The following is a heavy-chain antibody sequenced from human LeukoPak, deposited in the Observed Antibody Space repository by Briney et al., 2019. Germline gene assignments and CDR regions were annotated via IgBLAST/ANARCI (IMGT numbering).Heavy chain of an antibody. D-gene: IGHD3-10*01. CDR1: GFTFSSYA. CDR2: ISGSGGST. Sequence: QSGGSLRLSCAASGFTFSSYAMSWVRQAPGKGLEWVSAISGSGGSTYYADSVKGRFTISRDNSKNTLYLQMNSLRAEDTAVYYCAKGSYYGSGSYYEYFDYWGQETLVTVSS. CDR3: AKGSYYGSGSYYEYFDY. J-gene: IGHJ4*02. V-gene: IGHV3-23*01.